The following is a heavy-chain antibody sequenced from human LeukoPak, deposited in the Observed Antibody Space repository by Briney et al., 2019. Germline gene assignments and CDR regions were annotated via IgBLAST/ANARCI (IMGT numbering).Heavy chain of an antibody. V-gene: IGHV1-8*03. Sequence: ASVKVSCKASGYTFTRYDINWVRQPTGQGLEWMGWMNPKSGNTGYAHKFQGRLTITRDTTLNTHYSVKIGLISEDTAADFCPRVDGSPDYWGQGTLVTVSS. CDR1: GYTFTRYD. D-gene: IGHD2-15*01. CDR2: MNPKSGNT. CDR3: PRVDGSPDY. J-gene: IGHJ4*02.